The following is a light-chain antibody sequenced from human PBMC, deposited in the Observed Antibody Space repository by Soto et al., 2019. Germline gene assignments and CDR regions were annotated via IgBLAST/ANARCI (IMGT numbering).Light chain of an antibody. CDR2: DVR. Sequence: QSVLTQPASVSGSPGQSITISCTGTSSDVGYYNYVSWYQQHPGKAPKLMIYDVRNRPSGVSNRFSGSKSGNTASLTISGLQAEDEADYYCSSYTSSSTYDFGTGTKLTVL. CDR1: SSDVGYYNY. V-gene: IGLV2-14*03. CDR3: SSYTSSSTYD. J-gene: IGLJ1*01.